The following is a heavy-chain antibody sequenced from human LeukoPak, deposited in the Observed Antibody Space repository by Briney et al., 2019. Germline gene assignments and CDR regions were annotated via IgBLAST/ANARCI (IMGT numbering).Heavy chain of an antibody. V-gene: IGHV3-23*01. CDR1: GFTFSSYG. D-gene: IGHD3-3*01. CDR3: AKEMAYDFWSGQFDY. Sequence: GGSLRLSCAASGFTFSSYGMHWVRQAPGKGLECVSGMSGRGDRTYYADSVKGRFTISRDSSKSTQYLQMNSLRAEDTAVYFCAKEMAYDFWSGQFDYWGQGTLVTVSS. CDR2: MSGRGDRT. J-gene: IGHJ4*02.